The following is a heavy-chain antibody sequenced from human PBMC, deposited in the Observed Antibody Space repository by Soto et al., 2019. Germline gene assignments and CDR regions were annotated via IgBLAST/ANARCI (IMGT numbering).Heavy chain of an antibody. D-gene: IGHD3-9*01. V-gene: IGHV4-59*08. CDR1: GGSISSYY. J-gene: IGHJ6*03. Sequence: PSETLSLTCTVSGGSISSYYWSWIRQPPGKGLEWIGYIYYSGSTNYNPSLKSRVTISVDTSKNQFSLKLSSVTAADTAVYYCARTPLYDILTGFAPYYYMDVWGKGTTVTVSS. CDR2: IYYSGST. CDR3: ARTPLYDILTGFAPYYYMDV.